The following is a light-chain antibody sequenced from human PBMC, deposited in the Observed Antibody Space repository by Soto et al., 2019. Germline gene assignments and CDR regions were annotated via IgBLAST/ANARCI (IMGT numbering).Light chain of an antibody. Sequence: EKMITPSPAPPSLSPGEKSTPSLRASQSVSSDLAWYQQKPGQAPRLLIYDASYRATGIPARFSAAGSGTEFTLTITSLQHEDFAVYYCQQYNSLITFGQGTRLEIK. CDR1: QSVSSD. CDR3: QQYNSLIT. CDR2: DAS. V-gene: IGKV3-15*01. J-gene: IGKJ5*01.